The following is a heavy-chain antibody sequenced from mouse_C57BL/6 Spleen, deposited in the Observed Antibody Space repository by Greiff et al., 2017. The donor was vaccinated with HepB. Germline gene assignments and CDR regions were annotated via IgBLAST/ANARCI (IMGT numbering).Heavy chain of an antibody. CDR1: GYTFTSYW. J-gene: IGHJ1*03. D-gene: IGHD1-1*01. CDR2: IHPNSGST. CDR3: ARWGNYYGSSYEGYFDV. V-gene: IGHV1-64*01. Sequence: QVQLQQSGAELVKPGASVKLSCKASGYTFTSYWMHWVKQRPGQGLEWIGMIHPNSGSTNYNEKFKSKATLTVDKSSSTAYMQLSSLTSEDSAVYYCARWGNYYGSSYEGYFDVWGTGTTVTVSS.